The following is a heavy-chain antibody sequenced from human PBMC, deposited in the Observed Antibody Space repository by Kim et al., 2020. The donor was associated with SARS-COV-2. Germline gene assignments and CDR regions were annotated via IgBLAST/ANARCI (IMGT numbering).Heavy chain of an antibody. D-gene: IGHD6-19*01. Sequence: GGSLRLSCAASGFTFSSYAMSWVRQAPGKGLEWVSAISGSGGSTYYADSVKGRFTISRDNSKNTLYLQMNSLRAEDTDVYSCATLGQWLVQAVDYWGQGTLGTVSS. V-gene: IGHV3-23*01. J-gene: IGHJ4*02. CDR1: GFTFSSYA. CDR2: ISGSGGST. CDR3: ATLGQWLVQAVDY.